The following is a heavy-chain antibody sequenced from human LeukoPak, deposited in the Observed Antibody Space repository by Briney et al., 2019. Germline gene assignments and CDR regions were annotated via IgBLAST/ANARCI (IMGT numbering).Heavy chain of an antibody. CDR1: GYSINSGYYW. CDR3: AHLVTTWPSFDP. V-gene: IGHV2-5*02. D-gene: IGHD4-11*01. CDR2: IYWDDDK. J-gene: IGHJ5*02. Sequence: TLSLTCTVSGYSINSGYYWGWIRQPPGKALEWLALIYWDDDKRYSPSLKSRLTITKDTSKNQVVLTMTNMDPVDTATYYCAHLVTTWPSFDPWGQGTLVTVSS.